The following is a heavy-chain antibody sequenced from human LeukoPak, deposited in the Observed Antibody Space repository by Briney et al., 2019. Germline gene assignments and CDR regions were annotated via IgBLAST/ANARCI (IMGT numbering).Heavy chain of an antibody. J-gene: IGHJ6*03. CDR3: ARTLVVATMLHYMDV. Sequence: ASVKVSCKASGYTFTGYYMHWVRQAPGQGLEWMGWINPNSGGTNYAQKFQGRVTITTDESTSTAYMELSSLRSEDTAVYYCARTLVVATMLHYMDVWGKGTTVTVSS. CDR1: GYTFTGYY. D-gene: IGHD5-12*01. CDR2: INPNSGGT. V-gene: IGHV1-2*02.